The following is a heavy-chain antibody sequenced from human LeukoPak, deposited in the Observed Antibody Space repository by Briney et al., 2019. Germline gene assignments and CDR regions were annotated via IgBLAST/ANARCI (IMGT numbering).Heavy chain of an antibody. D-gene: IGHD3-22*01. Sequence: ASVKVSCKTSGYTFTGYYIHWVRQAPGQGVEWMGWINPNSGGTNYAQKFQGRVTMTTDTSISAAYMELSSLRSDDTAVYYCARGGRYFYESRFDSWGQGTLVTVSS. CDR2: INPNSGGT. CDR1: GYTFTGYY. J-gene: IGHJ4*02. CDR3: ARGGRYFYESRFDS. V-gene: IGHV1-2*02.